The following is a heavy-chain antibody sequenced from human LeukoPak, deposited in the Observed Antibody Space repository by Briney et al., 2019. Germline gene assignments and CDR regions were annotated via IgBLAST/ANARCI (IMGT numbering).Heavy chain of an antibody. CDR3: VKALGYCSGGSCLAFDI. CDR2: ISSNGGST. D-gene: IGHD2-15*01. CDR1: GFTFSNYA. V-gene: IGHV3-64D*06. Sequence: GGSLRLSCSASGFTFSNYAMHWVRQAPGKGLEYVSAISSNGGSTYYADSVKGRFTISRDNSKNTLYLQMSSLRAENTAVYYCVKALGYCSGGSCLAFDIWGQGTMVTVSS. J-gene: IGHJ3*02.